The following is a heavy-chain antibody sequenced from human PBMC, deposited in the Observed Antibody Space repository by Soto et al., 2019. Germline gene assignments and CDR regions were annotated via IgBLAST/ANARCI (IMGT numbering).Heavy chain of an antibody. CDR2: IIPILGIA. V-gene: IGHV1-69*04. D-gene: IGHD6-13*01. CDR3: AREVIAAAGSYWYFDL. Sequence: ASVKVSCKASGGTFSSYTISWVRQAPGQGLEWMGRIIPILGIANYAQKFQGRVTITADKSTSTAYMELSSLRSEDTAVYYCAREVIAAAGSYWYFDLWGRGTLVTVSS. CDR1: GGTFSSYT. J-gene: IGHJ2*01.